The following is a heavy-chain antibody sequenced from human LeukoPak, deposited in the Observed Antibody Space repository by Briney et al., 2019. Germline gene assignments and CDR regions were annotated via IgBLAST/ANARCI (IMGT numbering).Heavy chain of an antibody. CDR1: VFTFSSYW. CDR2: IKQDGSEK. CDR3: ARDQGYCSSTSCWGPSDY. D-gene: IGHD2-2*01. V-gene: IGHV3-7*01. J-gene: IGHJ4*02. Sequence: GGSLRLSCAASVFTFSSYWMSWVRQAPGKGLEWVANIKQDGSEKYYVDSVKGRFTISRDNAKNSLYLQMNSLRAEDTAVYYCARDQGYCSSTSCWGPSDYWGQGTLVTVSS.